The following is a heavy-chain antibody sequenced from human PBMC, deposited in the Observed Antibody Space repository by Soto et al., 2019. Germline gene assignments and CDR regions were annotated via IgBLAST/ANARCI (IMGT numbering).Heavy chain of an antibody. V-gene: IGHV1-69*13. CDR2: IIPIFGTA. D-gene: IGHD3-10*01. CDR3: ARAQSYYPNWFAP. J-gene: IGHJ5*02. CDR1: GGTXTSYA. Sequence: GXSXKVSYKASGGTXTSYAIRWVRQAPGQGLEWMGGIIPIFGTANYAQKFQGRVTITADESTRTAYMELSSLRSEDTHVYYCARAQSYYPNWFAPWGQGTLVTVSS.